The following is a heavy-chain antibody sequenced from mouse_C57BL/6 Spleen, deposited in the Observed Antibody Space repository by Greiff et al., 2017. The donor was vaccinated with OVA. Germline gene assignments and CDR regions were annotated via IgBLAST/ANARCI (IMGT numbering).Heavy chain of an antibody. Sequence: VQLQQPGAELVRPGSSVKLSCKASGYTFTSYWMHWVKQRPIQGLEWIGNIDPSDSETHYNQKFKDKATLTVDKSSSTAYMQLSSLTSEDSAVYYCARRGKLGLYAMDYWGQGTSVTVSS. J-gene: IGHJ4*01. CDR2: IDPSDSET. CDR1: GYTFTSYW. CDR3: ARRGKLGLYAMDY. D-gene: IGHD4-1*01. V-gene: IGHV1-52*01.